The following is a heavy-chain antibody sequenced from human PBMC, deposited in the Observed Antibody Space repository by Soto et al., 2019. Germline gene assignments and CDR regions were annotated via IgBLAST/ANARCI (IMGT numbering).Heavy chain of an antibody. J-gene: IGHJ3*01. CDR3: ARARSTHAFDF. CDR2: IYYSGST. Sequence: SETLSLTCTVSGGSISSYYWSWIRQPPGKGLEWIGYIYYSGSTNYNPSLKSRVTISVDTSKNQFSLKLSSVTAADTAVFFCARARSTHAFDFWGQGTKVT. D-gene: IGHD1-26*01. CDR1: GGSISSYY. V-gene: IGHV4-59*12.